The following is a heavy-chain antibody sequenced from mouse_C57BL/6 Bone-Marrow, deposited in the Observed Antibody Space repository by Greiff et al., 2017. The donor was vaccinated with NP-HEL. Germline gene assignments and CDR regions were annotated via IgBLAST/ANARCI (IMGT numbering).Heavy chain of an antibody. V-gene: IGHV1-81*01. CDR1: GYTFTSYG. CDR2: TYPRSGNT. J-gene: IGHJ3*01. CDR3: ARGGYYGGTY. Sequence: QVQLQQSGAELARPGASVKLSCKASGYTFTSYGISWVKQRTGQGLEWIGETYPRSGNTYYNEKFKGKATLTADKSSSTAYMELRSLTSEDSAVYFCARGGYYGGTYWGQGTLVTVSA. D-gene: IGHD2-3*01.